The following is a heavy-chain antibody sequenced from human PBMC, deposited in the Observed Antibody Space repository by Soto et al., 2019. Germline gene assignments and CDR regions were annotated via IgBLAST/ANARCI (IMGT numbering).Heavy chain of an antibody. Sequence: GGSLRLSCAASGFTFSSYWMHWVRQAPGKGLVWVSRINSDGSSTSYADSVKGRFTISRDNAKNTLYLQMNSLRAEDTAAYYCARGRGYYDFWSGHYGMDVWGQGTTVTVSS. D-gene: IGHD3-3*01. J-gene: IGHJ6*02. CDR3: ARGRGYYDFWSGHYGMDV. CDR2: INSDGSST. CDR1: GFTFSSYW. V-gene: IGHV3-74*01.